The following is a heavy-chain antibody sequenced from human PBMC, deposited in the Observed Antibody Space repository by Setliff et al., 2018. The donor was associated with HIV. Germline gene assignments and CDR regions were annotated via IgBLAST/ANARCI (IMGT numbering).Heavy chain of an antibody. Sequence: SETLSLTCTVSGGSISNSRYYWSWIRQPPGKGLEWIGSIYYSGSTYYNPSLKSRVTISVDTSKNQFSLKMTSVTAADTALYYCASRIYYYDSNNFLREEGFDPWGQGTLVTVSS. CDR2: IYYSGST. D-gene: IGHD3-22*01. V-gene: IGHV4-39*01. CDR3: ASRIYYYDSNNFLREEGFDP. CDR1: GGSISNSRYY. J-gene: IGHJ5*02.